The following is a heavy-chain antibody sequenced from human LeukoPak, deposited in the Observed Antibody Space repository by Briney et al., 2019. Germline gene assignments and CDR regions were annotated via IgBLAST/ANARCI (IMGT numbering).Heavy chain of an antibody. CDR1: GFTFSSYW. D-gene: IGHD3-9*01. V-gene: IGHV3-7*01. CDR3: ARELWQMYYDILTGYSQYNWFDP. CDR2: IKQDGSEK. Sequence: GGSLRLSCAASGFTFSSYWMSWVRQAPGKGLEWMANIKQDGSEKYYVDSVKGRFTISRDNAKNSLYLQMNSLRAEDTAVYYCARELWQMYYDILTGYSQYNWFDPWGQGTLVTVSS. J-gene: IGHJ5*02.